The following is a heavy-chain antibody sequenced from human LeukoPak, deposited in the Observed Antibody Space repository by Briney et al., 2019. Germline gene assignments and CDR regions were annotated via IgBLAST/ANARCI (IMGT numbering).Heavy chain of an antibody. V-gene: IGHV4-39*01. CDR2: IYFSGST. D-gene: IGHD1-7*01. CDR1: GGSISSSSHY. Sequence: PSETLSLTCTVFGGSISSSSHYWGWIRQPPGEGLEWIGSIYFSGSTYYSPSLKSRVTISVDPPTNQFSLKLSSVTAADTAVYYCVQNIPGTIEHWGQGTLVTVSS. J-gene: IGHJ1*01. CDR3: VQNIPGTIEH.